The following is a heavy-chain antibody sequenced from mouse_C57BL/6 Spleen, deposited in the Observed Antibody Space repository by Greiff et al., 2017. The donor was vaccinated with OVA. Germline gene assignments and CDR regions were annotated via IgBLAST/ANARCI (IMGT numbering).Heavy chain of an antibody. CDR1: GYSITSGYY. V-gene: IGHV3-6*01. CDR2: ISYDGSN. J-gene: IGHJ1*03. Sequence: EESGPGLVKPSQSLSLTCSVTGYSITSGYYWNWIRQFPGNKLEWMGYISYDGSNNYNPSLKNRISITRDTSKNQFFLKLNSVTTEDTATYYCARTKLGQWYFDVWGTGTTVTVSS. CDR3: ARTKLGQWYFDV. D-gene: IGHD4-1*01.